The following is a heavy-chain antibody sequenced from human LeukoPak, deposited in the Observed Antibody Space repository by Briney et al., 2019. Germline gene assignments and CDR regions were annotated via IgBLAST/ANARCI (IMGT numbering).Heavy chain of an antibody. Sequence: PGGSLRLSCAASGFTFSNYDMSWVRQAPGKGLEWVSSFRASDDTTYYADSVKGRFNISRDNSKNTLYLQMNSLRVEDAAVYYCAKSLRAAAGTGAFDIWGQGTMVTVSS. CDR1: GFTFSNYD. V-gene: IGHV3-23*01. J-gene: IGHJ3*02. D-gene: IGHD6-13*01. CDR2: FRASDDTT. CDR3: AKSLRAAAGTGAFDI.